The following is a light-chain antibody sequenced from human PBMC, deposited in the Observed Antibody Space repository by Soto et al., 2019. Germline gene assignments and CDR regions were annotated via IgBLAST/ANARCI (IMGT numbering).Light chain of an antibody. V-gene: IGKV1-5*01. CDR3: QQYASYPWT. Sequence: DIQLTQTPSTLSASIGDRVTITCRACQSLSGWLAWYQQTPGKAPKLLISDAFRLESGVPSRFRGSGSGTEFSLTITSLQPGDSATFYCQQYASYPWTFGRGTKV. CDR1: QSLSGW. CDR2: DAF. J-gene: IGKJ1*01.